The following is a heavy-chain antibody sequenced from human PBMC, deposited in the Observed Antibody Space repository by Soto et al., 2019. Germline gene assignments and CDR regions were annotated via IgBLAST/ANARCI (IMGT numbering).Heavy chain of an antibody. Sequence: QVQLVQSGAEVKKPGASVKVSCKASGYTFTSYGISWVRQAPGQGLEWMGWISAYNGNTNYAQKLQGRVTMTTDTXTNTAYMEPRSLRYDDTAVYYCAGIAVAGTSHFDYWGQGTLVTVSS. CDR2: ISAYNGNT. J-gene: IGHJ4*02. CDR1: GYTFTSYG. D-gene: IGHD6-19*01. CDR3: AGIAVAGTSHFDY. V-gene: IGHV1-18*01.